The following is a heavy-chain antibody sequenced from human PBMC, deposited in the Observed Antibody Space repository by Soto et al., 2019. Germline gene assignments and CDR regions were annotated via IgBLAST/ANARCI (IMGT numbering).Heavy chain of an antibody. CDR3: ASIDIVLMVYANDAFDI. J-gene: IGHJ3*02. D-gene: IGHD2-8*01. CDR1: GFTFSSYS. Sequence: PGGSLRLSCAASGFTFSSYSMNWVRQAPGKGLEWVSSISSSSSYIYYADSVKGRFTISRDNAKNSLYLQMNSLRAEDTAVYYCASIDIVLMVYANDAFDIWGQGTMVTVSS. V-gene: IGHV3-21*01. CDR2: ISSSSSYI.